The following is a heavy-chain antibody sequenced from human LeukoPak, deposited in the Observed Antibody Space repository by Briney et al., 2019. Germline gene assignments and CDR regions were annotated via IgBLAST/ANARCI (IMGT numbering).Heavy chain of an antibody. CDR1: GYTFTGYY. CDR3: ARGEVTTLNFDY. Sequence: ASVKVSCKASGYTFTGYYIHWVRQAPGQGLEWMGWINPNSGDTRYAQNFQGRVTMTRDMSISTTYMELSSLRSDDTAVYYCARGEVTTLNFDYWGQGTLVTVSS. CDR2: INPNSGDT. D-gene: IGHD2-21*02. V-gene: IGHV1-2*02. J-gene: IGHJ4*02.